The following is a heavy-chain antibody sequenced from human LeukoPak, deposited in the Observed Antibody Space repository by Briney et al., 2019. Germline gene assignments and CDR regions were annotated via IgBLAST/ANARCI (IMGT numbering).Heavy chain of an antibody. CDR1: GFTFDVYA. D-gene: IGHD3-10*01. CDR3: VKRSGRGTFYFHS. Sequence: GEPLTLSCRASGFTFDVYAMSWLRQAPGKGLEWVSSLSVDGSRTCYTASVQGRFIISRDNSKNILYLQMNSLTAEDTAVYYCVKRSGRGTFYFHSWGQGTLVTVS. CDR2: LSVDGSRT. J-gene: IGHJ4*02. V-gene: IGHV3-23*01.